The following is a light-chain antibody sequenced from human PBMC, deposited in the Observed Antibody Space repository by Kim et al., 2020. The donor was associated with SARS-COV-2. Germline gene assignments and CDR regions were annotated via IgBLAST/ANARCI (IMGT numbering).Light chain of an antibody. Sequence: DIQMTQSPSSLSASVGDRVTITCRASQSISISLNWYQQKPGKAPKVLISDASTLQSGVPSRFSGSGSGTDFTLTISSLQPEDVATYYYQQSYSTRLTFGGGTKVDIK. J-gene: IGKJ4*01. CDR3: QQSYSTRLT. CDR2: DAS. CDR1: QSISIS. V-gene: IGKV1-39*01.